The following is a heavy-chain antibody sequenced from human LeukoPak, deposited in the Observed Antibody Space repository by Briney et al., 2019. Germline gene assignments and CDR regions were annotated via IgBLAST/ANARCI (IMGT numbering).Heavy chain of an antibody. CDR2: MNPNSGNT. CDR1: GYAFTSYD. D-gene: IGHD5-12*01. V-gene: IGHV1-8*01. Sequence: ASVKVSCKASGYAFTSYDINWVRQATGQGLEWMGWMNPNSGNTGYAQKFQGRVTMTRNTSISTAYMGLSSLRSEDTAAYYCARGVATMCDYWGQGTLVTVSS. J-gene: IGHJ4*02. CDR3: ARGVATMCDY.